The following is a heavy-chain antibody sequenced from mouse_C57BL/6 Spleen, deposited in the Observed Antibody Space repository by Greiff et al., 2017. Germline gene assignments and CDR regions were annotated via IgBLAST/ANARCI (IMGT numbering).Heavy chain of an antibody. V-gene: IGHV1-26*01. CDR1: GYTFTDYY. Sequence: EVQLQQSGPELVKPGASVKISCKASGYTFTDYYMNWVKQSPGKRLEWIGDINPNNGGTSYNQKFKGKATLTVDKSSSTAYMELRSLTSEDSAGYYCASLDYWGQGTSVTVSA. CDR2: INPNNGGT. CDR3: ASLDY. J-gene: IGHJ4*01.